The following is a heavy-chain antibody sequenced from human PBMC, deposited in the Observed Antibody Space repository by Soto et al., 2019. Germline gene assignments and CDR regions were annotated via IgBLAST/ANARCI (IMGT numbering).Heavy chain of an antibody. Sequence: GSGPTLVNPTQTLTLTCTFSGFSLSTTGMCVSWIRQPPGKALEWLALIDWADDKYYSTPLKTRLTISKDTSKNQVVLTMTNVEPVDTATYFCSRAVGGFTYGYPDYWGQGTLVTVSS. CDR3: SRAVGGFTYGYPDY. D-gene: IGHD5-18*01. CDR1: GFSLSTTGMC. J-gene: IGHJ4*02. CDR2: IDWADDK. V-gene: IGHV2-70*01.